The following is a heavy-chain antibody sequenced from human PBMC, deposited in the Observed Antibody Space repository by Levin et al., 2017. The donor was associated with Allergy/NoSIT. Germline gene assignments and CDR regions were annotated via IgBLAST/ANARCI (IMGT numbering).Heavy chain of an antibody. D-gene: IGHD3-10*01. CDR1: GGSISSYY. J-gene: IGHJ6*03. CDR2: IYYSGST. Sequence: SQTLSLTCTVSGGSISSYYWSWIRQPPGKGLEWIGYIYYSGSTNYNPSLKSRVTISVDTSKNQFSLKLSSVTAADTAVYYCARVAYGSGSPWYYYYYMDVWGKGTTVTVSS. V-gene: IGHV4-59*01. CDR3: ARVAYGSGSPWYYYYYMDV.